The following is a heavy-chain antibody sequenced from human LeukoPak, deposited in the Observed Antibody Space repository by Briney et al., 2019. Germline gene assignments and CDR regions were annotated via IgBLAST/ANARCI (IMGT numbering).Heavy chain of an antibody. CDR2: ISYDGSNK. J-gene: IGHJ3*02. CDR3: AKGQIRWEQLRQDAFDI. CDR1: GFTFSSNA. Sequence: PGRSLRLSCAASGFTFSSNAMHWVRQAPGKGLEWVAVISYDGSNKYHADSVRGRSTISRDNSKNTLFLQMNSLRAEDTAVYYCAKGQIRWEQLRQDAFDIWGQGTMVTVSS. D-gene: IGHD4-23*01. V-gene: IGHV3-30*18.